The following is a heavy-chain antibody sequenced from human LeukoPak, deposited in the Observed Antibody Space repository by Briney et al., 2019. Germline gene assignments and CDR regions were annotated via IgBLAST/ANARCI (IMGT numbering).Heavy chain of an antibody. J-gene: IGHJ4*02. D-gene: IGHD6-19*01. V-gene: IGHV3-30*09. CDR1: GFTFSNFA. CDR3: AKSYDNGWYVCDY. Sequence: PGGSLRLSCAASGFTFSNFAMNWVRQAPGKGLEWVAFISYDGSIKSYADSVKGRFAVSRDNSKNTLYLQMNSLRPEGTAFYYCAKSYDNGWYVCDYWGQGTLVTVSS. CDR2: ISYDGSIK.